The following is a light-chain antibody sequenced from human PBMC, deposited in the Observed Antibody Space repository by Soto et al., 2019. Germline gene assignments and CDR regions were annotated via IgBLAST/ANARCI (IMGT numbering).Light chain of an antibody. V-gene: IGKV3-20*01. CDR1: QSVTSKY. CDR3: QQYGSSVQ. CDR2: GSS. Sequence: EIVLTQSPDTLSLSPGERATLSCRASQSVTSKYLAWYQQKPGQAPRLLIHGSSNRATGIPDRFSGSGSGTDFTLTISRLEPEDFALYYCQQYGSSVQFGGGTKVEIK. J-gene: IGKJ4*02.